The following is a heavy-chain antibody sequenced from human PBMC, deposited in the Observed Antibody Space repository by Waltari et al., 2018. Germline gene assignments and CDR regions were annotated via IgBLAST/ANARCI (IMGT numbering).Heavy chain of an antibody. D-gene: IGHD3-3*01. J-gene: IGHJ6*02. CDR1: GFIFSSYS. CDR3: ARDPPIIWNGYPPSMDV. Sequence: EVRMVESGGGLVEPGGSLRLSCATSGFIFSSYSMSWVRQTPGKGLEWVSTITSSDYIYYSDSVEGRFTISRDNAKQSLYLQMNSLRAEDTAVYYCARDPPIIWNGYPPSMDVWGQGTTVTVSS. V-gene: IGHV3-21*02. CDR2: ITSSDYI.